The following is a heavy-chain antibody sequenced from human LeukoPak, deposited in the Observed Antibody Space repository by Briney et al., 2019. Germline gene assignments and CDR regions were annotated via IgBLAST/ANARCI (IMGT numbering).Heavy chain of an antibody. CDR1: GYSFTSYW. CDR3: AINEGYSYGRRNWFDP. V-gene: IGHV5-10-1*01. Sequence: GESLKISCKGSGYSFTSYWISWVRQMPAKGLEWRGRINPSDSYTNYSPSFRGHVTISADKSISTAYLQWSSLKASDTAMYYCAINEGYSYGRRNWFDPWGQGTLVTVSS. CDR2: INPSDSYT. J-gene: IGHJ5*02. D-gene: IGHD5-18*01.